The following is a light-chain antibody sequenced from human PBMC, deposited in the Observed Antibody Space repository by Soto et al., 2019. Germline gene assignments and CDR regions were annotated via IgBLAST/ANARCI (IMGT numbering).Light chain of an antibody. CDR2: GAS. J-gene: IGKJ5*01. CDR1: QSVSNSY. CDR3: QQYGRLPIT. V-gene: IGKV3-20*01. Sequence: EIVLTQSPGTLSLSPGERATLSCRASQSVSNSYLAWYQQKSGQAPRLLIYGASSRATGIPDRLSGSGSGTDFTLTINRLEPEDFAVYYCQQYGRLPITFGQGTRLEIK.